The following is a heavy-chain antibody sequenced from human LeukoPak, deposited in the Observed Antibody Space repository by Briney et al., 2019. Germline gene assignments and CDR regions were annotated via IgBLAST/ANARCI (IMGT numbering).Heavy chain of an antibody. D-gene: IGHD4-11*01. J-gene: IGHJ4*02. CDR2: INHSGST. Sequence: PSETLSLTCAVYGGSFSGYYWSWIRQPPGKGLEWIGEINHSGSTNYNPSLKSRVTISVDTSKNQFSLKLSSVTAADTAVYYCARGHSNYYFDYWGQGTLVTVSS. CDR1: GGSFSGYY. V-gene: IGHV4-34*01. CDR3: ARGHSNYYFDY.